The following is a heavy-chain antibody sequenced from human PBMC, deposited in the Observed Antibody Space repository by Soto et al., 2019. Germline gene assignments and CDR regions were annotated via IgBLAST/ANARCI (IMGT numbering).Heavy chain of an antibody. CDR2: ISYDGSNK. Sequence: QVQLVESGGGVVQPGRSLRLSCVASGYTFSNYGVHWVRQAPGKGLEWVAVISYDGSNKYYADSAKGRFTISRDNSKNTLYLQMNSLRVEDTAIYYCAKWAHNAMDVWGQGTTVTVSS. V-gene: IGHV3-30*18. J-gene: IGHJ6*02. CDR3: AKWAHNAMDV. CDR1: GYTFSNYG. D-gene: IGHD1-26*01.